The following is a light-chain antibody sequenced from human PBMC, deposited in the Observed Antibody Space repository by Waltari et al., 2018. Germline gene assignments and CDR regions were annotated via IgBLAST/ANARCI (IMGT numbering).Light chain of an antibody. CDR2: KNN. Sequence: QSVLTQPPSASGTPGQRVTISCSGSSSNTGNNYVYWYQHLPGAAPKLLIFKNNQRPAGVPDRFSDSKSGTSASLAISGLRSEDEADYYCAAWDDSLSSLVFGGGTKLSVL. J-gene: IGLJ3*02. V-gene: IGLV1-47*01. CDR3: AAWDDSLSSLV. CDR1: SSNTGNNY.